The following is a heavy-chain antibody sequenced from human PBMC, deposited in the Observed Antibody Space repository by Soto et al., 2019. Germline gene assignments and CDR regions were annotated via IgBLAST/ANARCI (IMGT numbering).Heavy chain of an antibody. J-gene: IGHJ6*02. D-gene: IGHD3-22*01. V-gene: IGHV4-39*01. CDR1: GGSISSSSYY. CDR3: ARRAHYYDSSGPNDYYYYYGMDV. CDR2: IYYSGST. Sequence: PSETLSLTCTVSGGSISSSSYYWGWIRQPPGKGLEWIGSIYYSGSTYYKPSLKSRVTISVDTSKNHFSLKLSSVTAADTAVYYCARRAHYYDSSGPNDYYYYYGMDVWGQGTTVTVSS.